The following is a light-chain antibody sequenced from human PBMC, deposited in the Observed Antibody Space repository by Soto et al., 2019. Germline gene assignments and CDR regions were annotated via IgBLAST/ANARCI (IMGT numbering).Light chain of an antibody. CDR2: WAS. CDR3: QQYYSTPRT. J-gene: IGKJ1*01. CDR1: QSVLYSSNNENY. V-gene: IGKV4-1*01. Sequence: DIVMTQSPDSLAVSLGERATIKCKSSQSVLYSSNNENYLAWYQQKPGQPPKLLIYWASTRESGVPDRFSGSGSGTDFTLTISSLQAEDVAVYYCQQYYSTPRTFGQGTKVEIK.